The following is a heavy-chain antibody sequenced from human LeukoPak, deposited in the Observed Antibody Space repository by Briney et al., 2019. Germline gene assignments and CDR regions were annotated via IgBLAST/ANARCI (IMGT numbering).Heavy chain of an antibody. CDR3: ARDEYCTNGVCYNFDY. V-gene: IGHV3-33*01. D-gene: IGHD2-8*01. J-gene: IGHJ4*02. Sequence: GGSLRLSCAASGFTFSSYGMHWVRQAPGKGLEWVAVIWYDGSNKYYADSVKGRFTISRDNSKNTLYLQMNSLRAGDTAVYYCARDEYCTNGVCYNFDYWGQGTLVTVSS. CDR2: IWYDGSNK. CDR1: GFTFSSYG.